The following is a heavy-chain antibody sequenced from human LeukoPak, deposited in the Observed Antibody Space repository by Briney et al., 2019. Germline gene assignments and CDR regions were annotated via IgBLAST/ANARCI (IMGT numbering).Heavy chain of an antibody. V-gene: IGHV1-18*01. Sequence: ASVKVSCKASGYTFTSYGISWVRHAPGQGLEWMGWISAYNGNTNYAQKLQGRVTMTTDTSTSTAYMELRSLRSDDTAVYYCARALRTLFVAAAVDCFGYWGQGTLVTVSS. CDR2: ISAYNGNT. J-gene: IGHJ4*02. CDR1: GYTFTSYG. D-gene: IGHD6-13*01. CDR3: ARALRTLFVAAAVDCFGY.